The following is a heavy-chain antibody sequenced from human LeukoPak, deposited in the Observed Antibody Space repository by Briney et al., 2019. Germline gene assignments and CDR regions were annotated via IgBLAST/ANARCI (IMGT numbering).Heavy chain of an antibody. CDR2: ISSSSSYI. J-gene: IGHJ6*02. V-gene: IGHV3-21*01. CDR1: GFTFSSYS. Sequence: GGSLRLSCAASGFTFSSYSMNWVRQAPGKGLEWVSSISSSSSYIYYADSVKGRFTISRDNAKNSLYLQMNSLRAEDTAVYYCARRLPLAPYYCGMDVWGQGTTVTVSS. D-gene: IGHD2-15*01. CDR3: ARRLPLAPYYCGMDV.